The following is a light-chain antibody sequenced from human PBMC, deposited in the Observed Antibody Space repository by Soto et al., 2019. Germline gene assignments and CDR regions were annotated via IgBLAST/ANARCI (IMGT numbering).Light chain of an antibody. CDR2: AAS. CDR1: RSFASGY. CDR3: QHYDSSPPYT. Sequence: EIVLTQSPVTLSLSPGERATLSCRASRSFASGYLGWYQQKPGQAPRLLIYAASTRATGIPDRFSGGGAATAFSLPISRLEPEDSAVYYCQHYDSSPPYTFGQGTKLEIK. V-gene: IGKV3-20*01. J-gene: IGKJ2*01.